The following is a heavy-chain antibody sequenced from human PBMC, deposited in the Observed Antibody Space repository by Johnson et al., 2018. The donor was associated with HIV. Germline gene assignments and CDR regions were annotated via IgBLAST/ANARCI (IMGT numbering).Heavy chain of an antibody. CDR3: AKSERAAAVPDAFDI. CDR2: IYSGGST. Sequence: VQLVESGGGLVQPGGSLRLSCAASGFTVSSNYMSWVRQAPGKGLEWVSVIYSGGSTYYADSVKGRFTISRDNSKNTLYLQMNSLRAEDTAVYYCAKSERAAAVPDAFDIWGQGTRVTVSS. V-gene: IGHV3-66*01. J-gene: IGHJ3*02. CDR1: GFTVSSNY. D-gene: IGHD6-13*01.